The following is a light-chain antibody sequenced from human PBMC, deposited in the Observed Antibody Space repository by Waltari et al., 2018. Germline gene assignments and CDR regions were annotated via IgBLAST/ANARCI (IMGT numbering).Light chain of an antibody. Sequence: DIQMTQSPSSLSASVGDRLSITCRASQSISSHVNWYQQRPGKAPKVLIYSASSLQSGVPSRFSGSGSGTDFTLTISSLQPEDFAIYYCQQSSTTPWTFGQGTKVEIK. V-gene: IGKV1-39*01. J-gene: IGKJ1*01. CDR3: QQSSTTPWT. CDR1: QSISSH. CDR2: SAS.